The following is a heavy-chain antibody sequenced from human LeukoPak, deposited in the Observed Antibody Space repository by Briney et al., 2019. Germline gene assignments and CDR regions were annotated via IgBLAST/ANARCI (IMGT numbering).Heavy chain of an antibody. V-gene: IGHV3-23*01. CDR1: GFTFSSSA. CDR2: ISGSGGST. Sequence: GGSLRLSCAASGFTFSSSAMSWVRQAPGKGLEWVSAISGSGGSTYYADSVKGRFTISRDNSKNTLYLQMNSLRAEDTAVYYCAKDLLSAYYDSSGPFDYWGQGTLVTVSS. CDR3: AKDLLSAYYDSSGPFDY. J-gene: IGHJ4*02. D-gene: IGHD3-22*01.